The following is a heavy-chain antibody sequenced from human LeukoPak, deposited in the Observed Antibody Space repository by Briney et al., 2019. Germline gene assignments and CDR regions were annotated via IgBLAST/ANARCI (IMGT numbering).Heavy chain of an antibody. CDR1: GGSISSYY. CDR2: IYSSGST. CDR3: ARRYSGYGNAFDI. Sequence: SETLSLTCTVSGGSISSYYWTWIRQPPGKGLEWIGYIYSSGSTNYSPSLKSRVTISVDTSKNQFSLKLYSVTAADTAVYYCARRYSGYGNAFDISGQGTMVTVSS. V-gene: IGHV4-59*08. D-gene: IGHD5-12*01. J-gene: IGHJ3*02.